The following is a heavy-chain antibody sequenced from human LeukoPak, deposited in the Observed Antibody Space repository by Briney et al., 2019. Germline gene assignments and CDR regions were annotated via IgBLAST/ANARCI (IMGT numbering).Heavy chain of an antibody. CDR1: GFTFSSYW. Sequence: PGGSLRLSCAASGFTFSSYWMHWVRQAPGKGLVWVSRINSDGSSTSYADSVKGRFTISRDNAKNTLYLQMNSLRAEDTAVYYCARDQTDYYDSSGYDYWGQGTLVTVSS. CDR2: INSDGSST. D-gene: IGHD3-22*01. J-gene: IGHJ4*02. CDR3: ARDQTDYYDSSGYDY. V-gene: IGHV3-74*01.